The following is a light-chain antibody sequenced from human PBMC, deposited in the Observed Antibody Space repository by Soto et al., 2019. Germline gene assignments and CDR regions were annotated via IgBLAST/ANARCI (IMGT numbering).Light chain of an antibody. CDR1: SGHSNYA. V-gene: IGLV4-69*01. CDR2: LNSDGSH. J-gene: IGLJ2*01. Sequence: QLVLTQSPSASASLGASVKLTCTLSSGHSNYAIAWHQQQSEKGPRYLMKLNSDGSHSKGDGIPDRLSGSSSGAERYLTISRLQSEDEADYYCQTWGSGIVVFGGGTKVTVL. CDR3: QTWGSGIVV.